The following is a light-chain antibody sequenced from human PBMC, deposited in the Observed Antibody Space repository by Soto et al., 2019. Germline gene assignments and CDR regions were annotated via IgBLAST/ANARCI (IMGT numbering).Light chain of an antibody. V-gene: IGLV2-14*01. CDR1: SSDVGGYNN. CDR2: DVS. J-gene: IGLJ1*01. Sequence: QSVLTQPASVSGSPGQSITISCTGTSSDVGGYNNVSWYQQHPGKAPKLMIYDVSNRPSGVSNRFSRSKSGNTASLTISGLQAEDEADYYCSSYTSSSTNYVFGTGTKLTVL. CDR3: SSYTSSSTNYV.